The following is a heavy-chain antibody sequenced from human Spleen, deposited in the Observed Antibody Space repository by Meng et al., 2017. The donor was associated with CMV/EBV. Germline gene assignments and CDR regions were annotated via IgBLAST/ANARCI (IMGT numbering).Heavy chain of an antibody. CDR1: GFTFDDYG. Sequence: GESLKISCAASGFTFDDYGMSWVRQAPGKGLERVSGINWNGGSTGYADSVKGRFTISRDNAKNSLYLQMNSLRAEDTALYYCARGLRFLEWSENWFDPWGQGTLVTVSS. D-gene: IGHD3-3*01. CDR3: ARGLRFLEWSENWFDP. V-gene: IGHV3-20*04. CDR2: INWNGGST. J-gene: IGHJ5*02.